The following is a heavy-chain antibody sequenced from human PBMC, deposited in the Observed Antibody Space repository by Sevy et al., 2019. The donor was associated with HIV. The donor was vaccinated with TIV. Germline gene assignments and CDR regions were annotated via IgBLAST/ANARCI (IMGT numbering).Heavy chain of an antibody. D-gene: IGHD3-22*01. CDR1: GYTFTSYW. V-gene: IGHV5-51*01. CDR2: TYPGDSDT. CDR3: ARGFSSRDYPDRSGFPRPFGY. J-gene: IGHJ4*02. Sequence: GESLKISCEGSGYTFTSYWIGWVRQVPGKGLEWMGITYPGDSDTRYSPSFQGQVSISADRSINTAYLQWDSLKASDTAIYYCARGFSSRDYPDRSGFPRPFGYWGQGTLVTVSS.